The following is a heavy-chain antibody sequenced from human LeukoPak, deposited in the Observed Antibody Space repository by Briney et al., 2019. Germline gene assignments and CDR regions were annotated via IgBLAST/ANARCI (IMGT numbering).Heavy chain of an antibody. CDR2: ISWNSGSI. CDR3: ARDTIFGP. CDR1: GFTFSSYW. Sequence: PGGSLRLSCAASGFTFSSYWMSWVRQAPGKGLEWVSGISWNSGSIGYADSVKGRFTISRDNAKNSLYLQMNSLRAEDTAVYYCARDTIFGPWGQGTLVTVSS. D-gene: IGHD3-3*01. V-gene: IGHV3-20*04. J-gene: IGHJ5*02.